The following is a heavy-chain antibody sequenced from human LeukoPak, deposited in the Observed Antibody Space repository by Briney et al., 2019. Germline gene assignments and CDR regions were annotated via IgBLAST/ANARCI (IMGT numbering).Heavy chain of an antibody. CDR2: IYYSGST. J-gene: IGHJ6*02. V-gene: IGHV4-59*08. CDR1: GGSISSYY. CDR3: ASSSSSSSSYYYYGMDV. D-gene: IGHD6-6*01. Sequence: SETLSLTCTVSGGSISSYYWSWIRQPPGKGLEWIGYIYYSGSTNYNPSLKSQVTISVDTSKNQFSLKLSSVTAADTAVYYCASSSSSSSSYYYYGMDVWGQGTTVTVSS.